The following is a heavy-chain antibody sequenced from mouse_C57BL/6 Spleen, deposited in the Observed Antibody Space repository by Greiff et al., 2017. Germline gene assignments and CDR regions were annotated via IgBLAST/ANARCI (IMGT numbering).Heavy chain of an antibody. CDR1: GYTFTSYW. CDR3: ARGEYLLMDY. V-gene: IGHV1-61*01. CDR2: IYPSDSET. D-gene: IGHD5-2*01. Sequence: VQLQQPGAELVRPGSSVKLSCKASGYTFTSYWMDWVKQRPGQGLEWIGNIYPSDSETHYTQKFKDKSTLTVDTSSSTAYMQLSSLTSEDSAVYYCARGEYLLMDYWGQGTSVTVSS. J-gene: IGHJ4*01.